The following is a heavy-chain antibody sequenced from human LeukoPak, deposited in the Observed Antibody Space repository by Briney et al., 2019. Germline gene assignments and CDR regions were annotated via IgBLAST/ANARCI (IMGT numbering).Heavy chain of an antibody. CDR1: GFTFSSYW. CDR2: IKQDGSEK. D-gene: IGHD4-17*01. CDR3: ARDRHDYGDYFDY. V-gene: IGHV3-7*01. J-gene: IGHJ4*02. Sequence: PGGSLRLSCAASGFTFSSYWMSWVRQAPGKGLERVANIKQDGSEKYYVDSVKGRFTISRDNAKNSLYLQMNSLRAEDTAVYHCARDRHDYGDYFDYWGQGTLVTVSS.